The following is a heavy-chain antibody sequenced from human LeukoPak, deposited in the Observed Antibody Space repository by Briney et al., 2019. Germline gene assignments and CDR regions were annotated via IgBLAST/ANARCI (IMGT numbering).Heavy chain of an antibody. Sequence: ASVKVSCKASGYTFTGYYMHWVRQAPGQGLEWMGWISAYNTNTNYAQKFQDRVTMTTDTSTSTVYMELRSLTSDDTALYYCARDFERYLQSGNDAFDIWGQGTMVTVSS. CDR2: ISAYNTNT. D-gene: IGHD5-24*01. V-gene: IGHV1-18*04. CDR3: ARDFERYLQSGNDAFDI. CDR1: GYTFTGYY. J-gene: IGHJ3*02.